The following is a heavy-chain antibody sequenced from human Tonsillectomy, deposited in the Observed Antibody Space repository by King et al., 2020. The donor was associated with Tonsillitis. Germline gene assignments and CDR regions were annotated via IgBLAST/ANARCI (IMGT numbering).Heavy chain of an antibody. CDR3: AKDRRSGWSRGAFDI. Sequence: QLVQSGGGLVQPGGSLRLSCAASGFTFSSYDMSWVRQAPGKGLEWVSAMSGRGGSTYYADSVKGRFTISRDNSMNTLYLQMNSLRAEDTAVYYCAKDRRSGWSRGAFDIWGQGTMVTVSS. CDR1: GFTFSSYD. D-gene: IGHD6-19*01. CDR2: MSGRGGST. V-gene: IGHV3-23*04. J-gene: IGHJ3*02.